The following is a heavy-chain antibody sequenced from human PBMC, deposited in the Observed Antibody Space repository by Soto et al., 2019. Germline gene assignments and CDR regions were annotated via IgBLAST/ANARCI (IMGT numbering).Heavy chain of an antibody. CDR3: TKGATSPFDS. J-gene: IGHJ4*02. D-gene: IGHD3-16*01. CDR2: VYPSDSDV. Sequence: GESLRISCKGSRYSFARYWIGWVRQNPGKGLEWLGNVYPSDSDVRYSPAFEGQVTISADNSINTAHWQLLKLKTSDTAIYNCTKGATSPFDSRGQGTRVTVAS. CDR1: RYSFARYW. V-gene: IGHV5-51*01.